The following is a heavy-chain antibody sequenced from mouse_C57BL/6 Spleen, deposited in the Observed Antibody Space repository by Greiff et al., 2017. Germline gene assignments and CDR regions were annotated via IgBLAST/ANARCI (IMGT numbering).Heavy chain of an antibody. CDR3: ARWGATDTGYAMDY. CDR2: IDPSDSET. CDR1: GYTFTSYW. J-gene: IGHJ4*01. Sequence: VQLQQPGAELVRPGSSVKLSCKASGYTFTSYWMHWVKQRPIQGLEWIGNIDPSDSETHYNQKFTDKATLTVDKSSSTAYMQLSSLTSEDSAVYYCARWGATDTGYAMDYWGQGTSVTVSS. D-gene: IGHD1-1*01. V-gene: IGHV1-52*01.